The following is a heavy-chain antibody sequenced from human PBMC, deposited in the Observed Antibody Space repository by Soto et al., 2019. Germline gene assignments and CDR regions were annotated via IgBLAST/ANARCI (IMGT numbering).Heavy chain of an antibody. D-gene: IGHD6-19*01. J-gene: IGHJ4*02. CDR2: IYDDGSA. V-gene: IGHV4-59*01. CDR3: ARDADSSGLHY. Sequence: SETLSLTCTVSGGSISSSYWSWIRQPPGKGLEWLAYIYDDGSANYNPSLKSRATISLDMSKNQFSLKLTSVTAADTAVYYCARDADSSGLHYWGQGILVTVSS. CDR1: GGSISSSY.